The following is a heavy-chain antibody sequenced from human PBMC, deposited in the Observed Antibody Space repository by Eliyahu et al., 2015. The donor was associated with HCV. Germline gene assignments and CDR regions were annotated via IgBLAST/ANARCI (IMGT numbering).Heavy chain of an antibody. D-gene: IGHD6-19*01. J-gene: IGHJ5*02. V-gene: IGHV4-59*01. CDR3: ASGGGGIAVAGTGGWFDP. CDR1: GGSIPTYY. CDR2: IHYSGGP. Sequence: QVQLQESGPGLVRPSETLSLTCTVSGGSIPTYYWSWIRQPPGKGLEWIGYIHYSGGPNHNPSLKSRVTISVDTSKNXFSLNLTSVTAADTAVYYCASGGGGIAVAGTGGWFDPWGQGTLVTVSS.